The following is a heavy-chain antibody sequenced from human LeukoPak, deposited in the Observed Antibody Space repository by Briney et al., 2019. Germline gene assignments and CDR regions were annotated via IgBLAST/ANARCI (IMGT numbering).Heavy chain of an antibody. CDR3: ARGGDYDILTGRDYYFDY. V-gene: IGHV3-11*01. Sequence: PGGSLRLSCAASGFTFSDYYMSWVRQAPGKGLEWVSYISSSGSTIYYADSVKGRFTISRDNAKNSLYLQMNSLRAEDTAVYYCARGGDYDILTGRDYYFDYWGQGTLVTVSS. D-gene: IGHD3-9*01. CDR1: GFTFSDYY. CDR2: ISSSGSTI. J-gene: IGHJ4*02.